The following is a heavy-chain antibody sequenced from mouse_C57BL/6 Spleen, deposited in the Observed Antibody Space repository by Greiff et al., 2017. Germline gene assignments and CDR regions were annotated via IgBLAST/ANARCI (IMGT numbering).Heavy chain of an antibody. V-gene: IGHV5-4*03. J-gene: IGHJ4*01. CDR1: GFTFSSYA. CDR3: ARGGIYYYGSSYVDYYAMDY. CDR2: ISDGGSYT. D-gene: IGHD1-1*01. Sequence: EVKLMESGGGLVKPGGSLKLSCAASGFTFSSYAMSWVRQTPEKRLAWVATISDGGSYTYYPNNVKGRFTISRDNAKNNLYLQMSQLKSEDTAMYYCARGGIYYYGSSYVDYYAMDYWGQGTSVTVSS.